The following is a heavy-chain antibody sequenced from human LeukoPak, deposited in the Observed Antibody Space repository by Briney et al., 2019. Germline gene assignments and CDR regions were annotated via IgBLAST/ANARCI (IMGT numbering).Heavy chain of an antibody. CDR2: IYYSGST. Sequence: SETLSLTCTVSGGSISSSSYYWGWIRQPPGKGLEWIGSIYYSGSTYYNPSLKSRVTISVDTSKNQFSLKLSSVTAADTAVYYCARELTAMVRGDYYYYGMDVWGQGTTVTVSS. D-gene: IGHD3-10*01. V-gene: IGHV4-39*07. CDR1: GGSISSSSYY. J-gene: IGHJ6*02. CDR3: ARELTAMVRGDYYYYGMDV.